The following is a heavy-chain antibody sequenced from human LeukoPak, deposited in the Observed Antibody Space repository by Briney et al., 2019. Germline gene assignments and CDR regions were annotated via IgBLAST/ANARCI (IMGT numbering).Heavy chain of an antibody. V-gene: IGHV3-66*01. J-gene: IGHJ4*02. D-gene: IGHD6-19*01. CDR2: IYSGGST. CDR1: GFTVSSNY. CDR3: AREASGWRPRGYYFDY. Sequence: PGGSLRLSCAASGFTVSSNYMSWVRRAPGKGLEWVSVIYSGGSTYYADSVKGRFTISRDNSKNTLYLQMNSLRAEDTAVYYCAREASGWRPRGYYFDYWGQGTLVTVSS.